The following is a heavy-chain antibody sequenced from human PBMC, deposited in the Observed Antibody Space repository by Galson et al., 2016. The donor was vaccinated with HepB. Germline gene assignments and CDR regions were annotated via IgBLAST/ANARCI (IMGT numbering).Heavy chain of an antibody. CDR1: GFTFNTYK. J-gene: IGHJ4*02. CDR3: LREPFDY. CDR2: TTTYNRAR. V-gene: IGHV3-48*01. Sequence: SVRLSCAASGFTFNTYKMNWVRQAPGKGLEWVAYTTTYNRARFYASSVQGRVTITRDNAKNSLYLQMNSLRAEDTAVYYCLREPFDYWGQGALVTVSS.